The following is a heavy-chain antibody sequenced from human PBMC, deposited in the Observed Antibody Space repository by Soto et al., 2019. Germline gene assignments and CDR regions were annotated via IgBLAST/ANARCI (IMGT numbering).Heavy chain of an antibody. CDR2: ISSSGGST. CDR1: GSTFSTYA. J-gene: IGHJ4*02. Sequence: EVQLLESGGGLVQPGGSLRLSCAASGSTFSTYAMTWVRQAPGKGLEWVSIISSSGGSTNYADSVKGRFIISRDNSKNTLYLQMNSLRAEDTAVYYCANGSGYCSSTNCWALSYSWGRGTQVTVSS. CDR3: ANGSGYCSSTNCWALSYS. V-gene: IGHV3-23*01. D-gene: IGHD2-2*01.